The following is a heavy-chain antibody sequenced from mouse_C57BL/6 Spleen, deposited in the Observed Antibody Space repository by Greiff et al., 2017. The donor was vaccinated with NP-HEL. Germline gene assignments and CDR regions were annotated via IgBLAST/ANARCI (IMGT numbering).Heavy chain of an antibody. Sequence: QVQLQQSGAELVKPGASVKMSCKASGYTFTSYWITWVKQRPGQGLEWIGDIYPGSGSTNYNEKFKSKATLTVDTSSSTAYMQLSSLTSEDSAVYYCARSSYDYDGDYWGQGTTLTVSS. CDR1: GYTFTSYW. J-gene: IGHJ2*01. CDR3: ARSSYDYDGDY. D-gene: IGHD2-4*01. CDR2: IYPGSGST. V-gene: IGHV1-55*01.